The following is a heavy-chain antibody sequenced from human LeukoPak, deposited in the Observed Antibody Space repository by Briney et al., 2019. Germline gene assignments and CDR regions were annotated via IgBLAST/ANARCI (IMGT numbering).Heavy chain of an antibody. CDR3: ARLRYSGGNPFDY. Sequence: SETLSFTCTVSGGSISSYYWSWIRQPPGKGLEWIGYIYYSGTTNYNPSLKSRVTISVDTSKNQFSLKLSSVTAADTAVYYCARLRYSGGNPFDYWGQGTLVAVSS. CDR2: IYYSGTT. V-gene: IGHV4-59*08. D-gene: IGHD3-16*01. J-gene: IGHJ4*02. CDR1: GGSISSYY.